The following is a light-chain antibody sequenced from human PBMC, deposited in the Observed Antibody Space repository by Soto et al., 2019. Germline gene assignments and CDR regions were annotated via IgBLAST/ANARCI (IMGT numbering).Light chain of an antibody. Sequence: LTQPASVSGSPGQSITISCTGTSSDVGGYNYVSWYQQHPGKAPKLMIYDVSNRPSGVSNRFSGSKSGDTASLTISGLQAEDEADYYCSSYTSSSTPYVFGTGTKVTVL. CDR3: SSYTSSSTPYV. CDR2: DVS. CDR1: SSDVGGYNY. V-gene: IGLV2-14*01. J-gene: IGLJ1*01.